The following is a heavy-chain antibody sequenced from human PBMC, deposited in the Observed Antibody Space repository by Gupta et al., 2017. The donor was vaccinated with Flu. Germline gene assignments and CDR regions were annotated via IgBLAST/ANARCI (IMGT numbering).Heavy chain of an antibody. CDR2: INHSGST. J-gene: IGHJ4*02. CDR3: ARIGTSSGWSGGAY. CDR1: GVSFSGSY. Sequence: QVQLQQWGAGLLKPSATLSLTCAVYGVSFSGSYWRGIRQPPGKGLEWIGEINHSGSTNYNPSLKSRVTISVDTSKNQFSLKLSSVTAADTALYYCARIGTSSGWSGGAYWGQGTLVTVSS. V-gene: IGHV4-34*01. D-gene: IGHD6-19*01.